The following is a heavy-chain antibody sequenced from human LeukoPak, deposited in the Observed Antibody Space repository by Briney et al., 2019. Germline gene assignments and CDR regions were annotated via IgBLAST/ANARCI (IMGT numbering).Heavy chain of an antibody. V-gene: IGHV4-59*12. J-gene: IGHJ4*02. D-gene: IGHD5-24*01. Sequence: SENLSLTCTVSGGSISSYYWSWIRQPPGKGLEWIGYIYYSGSTNYSPSLKSRVTISVDTSKNQFSLKLGSVTAADTAVYYCARERDGYNSLRYFDYWGQGTLVTVSS. CDR2: IYYSGST. CDR1: GGSISSYY. CDR3: ARERDGYNSLRYFDY.